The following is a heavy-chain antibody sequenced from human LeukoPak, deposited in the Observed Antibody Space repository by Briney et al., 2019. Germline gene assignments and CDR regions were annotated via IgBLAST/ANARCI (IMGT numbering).Heavy chain of an antibody. V-gene: IGHV3-74*01. CDR3: TRGLQGIDY. Sequence: GGSLRPSCAASGFAVSMYWMHWVRQAPGKGLVWVSRIDTDVSSTNYADSVKGRFTISRDNAKNTLYLQMNSLRAEDTAVYYCTRGLQGIDYWGQGTLVTVSS. D-gene: IGHD4-11*01. CDR2: IDTDVSST. J-gene: IGHJ4*02. CDR1: GFAVSMYW.